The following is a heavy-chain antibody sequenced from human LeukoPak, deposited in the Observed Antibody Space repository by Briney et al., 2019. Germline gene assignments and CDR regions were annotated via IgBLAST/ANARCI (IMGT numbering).Heavy chain of an antibody. Sequence: AGGSLRLSCAASGFTFSSYSMNWVRQAPGKGLEWVSSISTSSSYIYYADSVKGRFTISRDNARNSLYLQMNSLRAEDTAVYYCARETTYYDILTGYYWYYYYMDVWGKGTTVTVSS. D-gene: IGHD3-9*01. CDR1: GFTFSSYS. CDR2: ISTSSSYI. CDR3: ARETTYYDILTGYYWYYYYMDV. J-gene: IGHJ6*03. V-gene: IGHV3-21*01.